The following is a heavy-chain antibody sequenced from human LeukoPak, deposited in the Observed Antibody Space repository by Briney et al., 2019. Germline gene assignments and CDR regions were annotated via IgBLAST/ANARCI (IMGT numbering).Heavy chain of an antibody. CDR1: GGFIRSYY. CDR2: IYYSGST. J-gene: IGHJ5*02. V-gene: IGHV4-59*08. D-gene: IGHD7-27*01. CDR3: AKRGLGIWFDP. Sequence: SETLPLTFIFSGGFIRSYYWSWLRQPPGKGLEWIGYIYYSGSTNYNPSLKSRVTISVDTSKNQFSLKLSSVTAADTAVYYCAKRGLGIWFDPWRQGNLVTVSS.